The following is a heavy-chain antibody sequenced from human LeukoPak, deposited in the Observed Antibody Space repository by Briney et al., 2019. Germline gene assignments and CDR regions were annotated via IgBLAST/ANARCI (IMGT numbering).Heavy chain of an antibody. D-gene: IGHD3-22*01. V-gene: IGHV4-34*01. J-gene: IGHJ3*02. CDR3: ATIHSGYTSNAFDN. CDR1: GGSFSGYY. Sequence: PSETLSLICAVYGGSFSGYYWSWILQPPGKGLEWIGEINHSGSNDYNPSFKNRVTISVDTSKIQSSLKLRSVTAADTSVYYCATIHSGYTSNAFDNWGQGTMVTVSS. CDR2: INHSGSN.